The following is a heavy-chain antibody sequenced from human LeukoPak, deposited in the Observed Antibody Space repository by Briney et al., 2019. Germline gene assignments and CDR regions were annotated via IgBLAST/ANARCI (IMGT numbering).Heavy chain of an antibody. V-gene: IGHV1-2*02. Sequence: ASVKVSCKASGYTFTGYYMHWVRQAPGQGLEWMGWINPNSGVTNYPQNFQGRVTVTRDTSVTTAYMELRRLRSDDTAVYYCARGSHIAVAGTYLDSWGQGALVTVSS. D-gene: IGHD6-19*01. CDR2: INPNSGVT. CDR1: GYTFTGYY. J-gene: IGHJ4*02. CDR3: ARGSHIAVAGTYLDS.